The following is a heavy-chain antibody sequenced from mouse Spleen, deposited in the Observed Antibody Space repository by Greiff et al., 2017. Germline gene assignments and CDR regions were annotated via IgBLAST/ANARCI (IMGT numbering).Heavy chain of an antibody. CDR2: ISDGGSYT. Sequence: EVKLVESGGGLVKPGGSLKLSCAASGFTFSSYAMSWVRQTPEKRLEWVATISDGGSYTYYPDNVKGRFTISRDNAKNNLYLQMSHLKSEDTAMYYCARDPNYYGSSTYWYFDVWGTGTTVTVSS. CDR3: ARDPNYYGSSTYWYFDV. V-gene: IGHV5-4*01. CDR1: GFTFSSYA. D-gene: IGHD1-1*01. J-gene: IGHJ1*03.